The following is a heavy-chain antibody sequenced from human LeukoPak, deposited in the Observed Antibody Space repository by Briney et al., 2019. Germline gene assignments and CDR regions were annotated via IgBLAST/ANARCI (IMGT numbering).Heavy chain of an antibody. V-gene: IGHV3-74*01. CDR1: GLTFSSHW. D-gene: IGHD3-3*01. Sequence: GGSLRLSCAASGLTFSSHWMHWVRQAPGKGLVWVSRITNDGSSTTYADSVKGRFTISRDNAKNMLYLQVNSLRAEDTAVYYCAKGATIIGAVISQSNWFDPWGQGTLVTVSS. J-gene: IGHJ5*02. CDR3: AKGATIIGAVISQSNWFDP. CDR2: ITNDGSST.